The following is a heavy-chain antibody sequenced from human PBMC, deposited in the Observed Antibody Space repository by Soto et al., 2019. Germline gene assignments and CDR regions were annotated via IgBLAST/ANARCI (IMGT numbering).Heavy chain of an antibody. D-gene: IGHD6-19*01. J-gene: IGHJ5*01. Sequence: GGSLRLSCEASGFTFGEFAMHWVRQPPGKGLEWVSGITWNSGNIDYADSVKGRFSISRDNDRNSLILQMNSLTPEDTALYYCAKDRGSSGWFSFDSWGLGTMVTVSS. V-gene: IGHV3-9*01. CDR2: ITWNSGNI. CDR1: GFTFGEFA. CDR3: AKDRGSSGWFSFDS.